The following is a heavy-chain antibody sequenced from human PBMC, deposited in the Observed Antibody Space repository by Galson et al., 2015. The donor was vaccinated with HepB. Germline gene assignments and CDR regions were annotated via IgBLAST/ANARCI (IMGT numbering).Heavy chain of an antibody. V-gene: IGHV1-24*01. D-gene: IGHD6-13*01. CDR3: ATVGFGIAAAGTGYWFDP. CDR1: GYTLTKLS. Sequence: SVKVSCKVSGYTLTKLSMHWVRQAPGKGLEWMGGFDPEDGETIYAQKFQGRVTMTEDTSTDTAYMELSSLRSEDTAVYYCATVGFGIAAAGTGYWFDPWGQGTLVTVSS. CDR2: FDPEDGET. J-gene: IGHJ5*02.